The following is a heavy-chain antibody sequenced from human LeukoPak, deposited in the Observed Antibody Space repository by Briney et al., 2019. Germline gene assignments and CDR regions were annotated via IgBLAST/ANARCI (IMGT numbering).Heavy chain of an antibody. V-gene: IGHV3-23*01. J-gene: IGHJ4*02. CDR2: TSGSGGST. CDR3: AKNGGSQCYSHLDY. CDR1: GFTFSSYG. D-gene: IGHD2-15*01. Sequence: TGGSLRLSCAASGFTFSSYGMSWVRQAPGKGLEWISGTSGSGGSTYYANSVKGRFTISRDNSKNTLYLEMNSLRAEDTAVYYCAKNGGSQCYSHLDYWGQGSLVTVSS.